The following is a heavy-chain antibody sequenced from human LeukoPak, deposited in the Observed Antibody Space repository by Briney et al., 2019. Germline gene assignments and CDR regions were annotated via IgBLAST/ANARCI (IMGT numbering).Heavy chain of an antibody. J-gene: IGHJ4*02. D-gene: IGHD1-20*01. CDR1: GGSFSSYY. CDR3: ARRRYNWNAIDY. CDR2: ISSSGSTI. V-gene: IGHV3-11*01. Sequence: LSLTCAVYGGSFSSYYWSWIRQAPGKGLEWVSYISSSGSTIYYADSVKGRFTISRDNAKNSLYLQMNSLRAEDTAVYYCARRRYNWNAIDYWGQGTLVTVSS.